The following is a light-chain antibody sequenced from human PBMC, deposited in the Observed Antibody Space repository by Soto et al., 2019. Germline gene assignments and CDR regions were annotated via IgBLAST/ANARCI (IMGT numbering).Light chain of an antibody. CDR2: SDS. V-gene: IGLV1-47*02. J-gene: IGLJ1*01. CDR1: RSNIGSNH. CDR3: AAWDDRMRGAF. Sequence: QSVLTQPPSASGTPGQRVTISCSGARSNIGSNHVYWYQQIPGTAPKLLIYSDSQRPSGVPDRFSGSKSGTSASLAISGLRSEDEADYYCAAWDDRMRGAFFGTGTKVTVL.